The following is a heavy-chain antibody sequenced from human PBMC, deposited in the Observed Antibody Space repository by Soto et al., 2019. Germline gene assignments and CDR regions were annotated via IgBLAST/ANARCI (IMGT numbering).Heavy chain of an antibody. J-gene: IGHJ6*02. Sequence: ASVKVSCKASGYTFTSYAMHWVRQAPGQRLEWMGWINAGNGHTKYSQKFQGRVTITRDTSASTAYMELTSLRSEDTAVYYCAMVDNYVTPTPQDVWGQGTTVTVSS. CDR3: AMVDNYVTPTPQDV. CDR1: GYTFTSYA. CDR2: INAGNGHT. V-gene: IGHV1-3*01. D-gene: IGHD3-16*01.